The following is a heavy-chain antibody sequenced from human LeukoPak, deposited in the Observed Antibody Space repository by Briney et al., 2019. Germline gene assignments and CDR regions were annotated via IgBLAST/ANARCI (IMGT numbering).Heavy chain of an antibody. CDR3: ARGRREYCTSTSCYYYFDY. CDR1: GGSISSSSYL. J-gene: IGHJ4*02. CDR2: IYYSGST. V-gene: IGHV4-39*01. D-gene: IGHD2-2*01. Sequence: SETLSLTCTVSGGSISSSSYLWGWIRQPPWKGLDWIGSIYYSGSTYYNPSLKSRVTMSVDTSKKQFSLKLRSVTAADTAVYYCARGRREYCTSTSCYYYFDYWGQGTLVTVSS.